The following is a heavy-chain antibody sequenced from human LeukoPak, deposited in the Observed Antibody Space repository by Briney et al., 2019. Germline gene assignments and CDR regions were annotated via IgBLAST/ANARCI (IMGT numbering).Heavy chain of an antibody. D-gene: IGHD6-13*01. CDR3: TKNQILDDTGSWYTY. V-gene: IGHV3-23*01. Sequence: GSLRLSCGASGFTFRTYSMSWVRQAPGKGLEWVSGISYGGGRAFYAESVKGRFTVSRDNSRNTLYLRMNSLRAEDTAIYYCTKNQILDDTGSWYTYWGQGTLVSVSS. J-gene: IGHJ4*02. CDR1: GFTFRTYS. CDR2: ISYGGGRA.